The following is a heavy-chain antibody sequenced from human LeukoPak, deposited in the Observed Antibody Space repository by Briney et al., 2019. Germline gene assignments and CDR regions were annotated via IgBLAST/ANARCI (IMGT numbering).Heavy chain of an antibody. J-gene: IGHJ6*03. CDR2: INAGNGNT. D-gene: IGHD6-13*01. CDR1: GYTFTSYA. Sequence: ASVKVSCKASGYTFTSYAMHWVRQAPGQRLEWMGWINAGNGNTKYSQEFQGRVTITRNTSISTAYMELSSLRSEDTAVYYCARGNSSSWYFVYYYYYMDVWGKGTTVTVSS. V-gene: IGHV1-3*03. CDR3: ARGNSSSWYFVYYYYYMDV.